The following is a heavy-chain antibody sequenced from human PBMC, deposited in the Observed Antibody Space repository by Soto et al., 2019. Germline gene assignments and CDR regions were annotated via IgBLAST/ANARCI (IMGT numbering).Heavy chain of an antibody. CDR2: ISAYNGNT. CDR3: ARAVAAAGTYYFYGMDV. CDR1: GYTFTSYG. J-gene: IGHJ6*02. D-gene: IGHD6-13*01. Sequence: ASVKVSCKASGYTFTSYGISWVRQAPGQGLEWMGWISAYNGNTNYAQKLQGRVTMTTDTSTSTAYMELRSLRSDDTAVYYCARAVAAAGTYYFYGMDVWGQGTTVTVSS. V-gene: IGHV1-18*04.